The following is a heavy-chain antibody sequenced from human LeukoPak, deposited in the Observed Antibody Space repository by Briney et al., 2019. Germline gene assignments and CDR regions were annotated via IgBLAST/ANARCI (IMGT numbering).Heavy chain of an antibody. J-gene: IGHJ3*02. CDR3: ARDRMYYYDSSGYYSTEDAFDI. D-gene: IGHD3-22*01. CDR2: IYHSGST. V-gene: IGHV4-30-2*01. Sequence: SETLSLTCTVPGGSISSGGYYWSWIRQPPGKGLEWIGYIYHSGSTYYNPSLKSRVTISVDRSKNQFSLKLSSVTAADTAVYYCARDRMYYYDSSGYYSTEDAFDIWGQGTMVTVSS. CDR1: GGSISSGGYY.